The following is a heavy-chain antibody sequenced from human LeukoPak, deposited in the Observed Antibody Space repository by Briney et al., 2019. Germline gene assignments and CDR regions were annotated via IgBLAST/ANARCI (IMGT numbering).Heavy chain of an antibody. V-gene: IGHV1-2*02. Sequence: AASVKVSCKASGYTFTGYYMHLVRQAPGQGLEWMGWINPNSGGTNYAQKFQGRVTMTRDKAISTAYMDLSRLRSDDTAVYYCARDTNAFGIWGQGTMVTVSS. CDR1: GYTFTGYY. CDR2: INPNSGGT. J-gene: IGHJ3*02. CDR3: ARDTNAFGI.